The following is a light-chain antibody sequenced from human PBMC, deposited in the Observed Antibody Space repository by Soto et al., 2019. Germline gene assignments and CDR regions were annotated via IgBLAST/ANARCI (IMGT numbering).Light chain of an antibody. CDR2: EVS. CDR1: SSDVGDYNY. V-gene: IGLV2-14*01. J-gene: IGLJ1*01. Sequence: QSALTQPASVSGSPGQSITISCTGTSSDVGDYNYVSWYQQHPGKVPKLMIYEVSNRPSGVSNRFSGSKSGNTASLTISWRQAEDEADYYCSSYTASGTHVFGTGTKLTVL. CDR3: SSYTASGTHV.